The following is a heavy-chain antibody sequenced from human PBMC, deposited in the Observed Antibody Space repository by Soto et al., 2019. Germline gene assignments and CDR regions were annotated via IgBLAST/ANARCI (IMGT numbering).Heavy chain of an antibody. CDR3: ARGGLVGGVKFTAY. V-gene: IGHV3-21*01. CDR1: GFTFSSYA. CDR2: ISSSSSYI. D-gene: IGHD3-10*01. J-gene: IGHJ4*02. Sequence: GGSLRLSCAASGFTFSSYAMSWVRQAPGKGLEWVSSISSSSSYIYYADSVKGRFTISRDNAKNSLYLQMNSLRAEDTALYYCARGGLVGGVKFTAYGGQGPLVPVS.